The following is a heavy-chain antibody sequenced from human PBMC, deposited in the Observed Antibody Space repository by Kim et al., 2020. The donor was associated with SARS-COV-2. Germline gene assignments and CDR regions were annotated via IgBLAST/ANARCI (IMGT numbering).Heavy chain of an antibody. J-gene: IGHJ6*02. V-gene: IGHV3-33*01. CDR2: IWYDGSNK. CDR1: GFTFSSYG. Sequence: GGSLRLSCAASGFTFSSYGMHWVRQAPGKGLEWVAVIWYDGSNKYYADSVKGRFTISRDNSKNTLYLQMNSLRAEDTAVYYCARPLRGNGLAGMDVWGQGTTVTVSS. CDR3: ARPLRGNGLAGMDV. D-gene: IGHD2-15*01.